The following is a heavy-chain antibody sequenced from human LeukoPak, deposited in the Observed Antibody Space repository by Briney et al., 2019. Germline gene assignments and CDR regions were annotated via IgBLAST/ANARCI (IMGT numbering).Heavy chain of an antibody. D-gene: IGHD2-2*02. CDR3: ARWCSSTSCYTDAFDI. Sequence: GGSLRLSCAASGFTFSSYSMNWVRQAPGKGLEWVSYISSNSSTIYYADSVKGRFTISRDNAKNSLYLQTNSLRAEDTAVYYCARWCSSTSCYTDAFDIWGQGTMVTVSS. CDR1: GFTFSSYS. CDR2: ISSNSSTI. V-gene: IGHV3-48*01. J-gene: IGHJ3*02.